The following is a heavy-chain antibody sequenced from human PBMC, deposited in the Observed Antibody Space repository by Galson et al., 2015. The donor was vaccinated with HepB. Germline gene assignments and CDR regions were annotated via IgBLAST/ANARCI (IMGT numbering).Heavy chain of an antibody. J-gene: IGHJ4*02. D-gene: IGHD5-18*01. V-gene: IGHV3-73*01. CDR2: IRNKANSYAT. CDR3: TGPGLGYSYGLDY. Sequence: SLRLSCAVSGFTFSGSTMHWVRQASGRGLEWVGRIRNKANSYATAYAASVKGRFTISRDDSKNTAYLQMNSLQTEDTAVYYCTGPGLGYSYGLDYWGQGTLVTVSS. CDR1: GFTFSGST.